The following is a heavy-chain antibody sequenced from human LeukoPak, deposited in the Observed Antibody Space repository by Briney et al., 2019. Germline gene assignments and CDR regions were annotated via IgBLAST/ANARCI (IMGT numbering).Heavy chain of an antibody. V-gene: IGHV3-72*01. D-gene: IGHD2-15*01. Sequence: GGSLRLSCAASGFTFSDHYMDWVRQAPGKGLEWVGRTRNKANSYTTEYAASVKGRFTISRDVSKNSLYLQMNSLKTEDTAVYYCARNRGPRAYYGMDVWGQGTTVTVSS. CDR3: ARNRGPRAYYGMDV. CDR2: TRNKANSYTT. CDR1: GFTFSDHY. J-gene: IGHJ6*02.